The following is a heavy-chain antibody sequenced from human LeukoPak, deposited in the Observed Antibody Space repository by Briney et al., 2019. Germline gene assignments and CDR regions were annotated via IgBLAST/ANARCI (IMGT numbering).Heavy chain of an antibody. Sequence: ASVKVSCKASGYTFTGYYMHWVRQAPGQGPEWMGWINPNSGGTNYAQKFQGRVTMTRDTSISTAYMELSRLRSDDTAVYYCARVEFLGSSWYYFDYWGQGTLVTVSS. CDR3: ARVEFLGSSWYYFDY. CDR1: GYTFTGYY. D-gene: IGHD6-13*01. J-gene: IGHJ4*02. CDR2: INPNSGGT. V-gene: IGHV1-2*02.